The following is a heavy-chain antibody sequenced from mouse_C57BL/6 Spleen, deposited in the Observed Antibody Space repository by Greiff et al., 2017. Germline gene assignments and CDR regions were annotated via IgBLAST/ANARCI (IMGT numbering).Heavy chain of an antibody. V-gene: IGHV1-54*01. D-gene: IGHD1-1*01. CDR1: GYAFTNYL. CDR3: ARDYGSNVDY. J-gene: IGHJ2*01. Sequence: VQLQQSGAELVRPGTSVKVSCKASGYAFTNYLIEWVKQRPGQGLEWIGVINPGSGGTNYNEKFKGKATLTADKYSSTAYMQRSSLTSEDSAVYFCARDYGSNVDYWGEGTTRTVSS. CDR2: INPGSGGT.